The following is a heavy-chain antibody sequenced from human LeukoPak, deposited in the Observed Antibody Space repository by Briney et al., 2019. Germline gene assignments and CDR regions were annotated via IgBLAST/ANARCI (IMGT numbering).Heavy chain of an antibody. D-gene: IGHD1-26*01. Sequence: PSETLSLTSAVYGGSFSGYYWSWIRQPPGKGLEWIGEINHSGSTNYNPSLKSRVTISVDTSKNQFSLKLSSVTAADTAVYYCAREWELPRYFDYWGQGTLVTVSS. CDR3: AREWELPRYFDY. J-gene: IGHJ4*02. CDR1: GGSFSGYY. V-gene: IGHV4-34*01. CDR2: INHSGST.